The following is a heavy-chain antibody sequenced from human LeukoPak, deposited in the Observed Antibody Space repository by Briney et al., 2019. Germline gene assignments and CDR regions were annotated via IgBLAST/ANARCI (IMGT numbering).Heavy chain of an antibody. V-gene: IGHV3-30*18. CDR3: AKDLLGDYDDA. CDR2: ISYDGSNK. J-gene: IGHJ5*02. CDR1: GFTSRSYG. Sequence: GGSLRLSCVASGFTSRSYGMHWVRQAPGKGLEWVAVISYDGSNKYYADSVKGRFTISRDNSKNTLYLQMNSLRAEDTAVYYCAKDLLGDYDDAWGQGTLVTVSS. D-gene: IGHD4-17*01.